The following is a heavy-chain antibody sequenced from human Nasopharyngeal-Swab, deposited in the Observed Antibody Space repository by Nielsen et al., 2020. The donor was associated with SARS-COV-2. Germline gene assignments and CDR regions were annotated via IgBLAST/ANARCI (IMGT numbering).Heavy chain of an antibody. D-gene: IGHD5-18*01. CDR3: AFVDTTLLGYYYSGMDA. CDR2: ISGSGGGT. CDR1: GFTFNSYS. Sequence: GESLKISCAGSGFTFNSYSMIWVRQAPGKGLEWVSSISGSGGGTQYADSVKGRFTISRDNSKNTLLLQMNSLRAEDTAVYYCAFVDTTLLGYYYSGMDAWGQGTTVTVSS. J-gene: IGHJ6*02. V-gene: IGHV3-23*01.